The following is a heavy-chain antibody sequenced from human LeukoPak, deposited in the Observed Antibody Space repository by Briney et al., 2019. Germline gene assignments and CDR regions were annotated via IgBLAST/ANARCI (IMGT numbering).Heavy chain of an antibody. CDR1: AGSFSGYY. CDR2: INHSGST. D-gene: IGHD2-2*01. V-gene: IGHV4-34*01. Sequence: SETLSLTCAGYAGSFSGYYWSWLRQPPGKGLEWSGEINHSGSTNYNPSLKSRVTISVDTSKNQFSLKLSSVTAADTAVYYCARVCSSTSYPLYYYSYYGMDVWGQGTTVTVSS. CDR3: ARVCSSTSYPLYYYSYYGMDV. J-gene: IGHJ6*02.